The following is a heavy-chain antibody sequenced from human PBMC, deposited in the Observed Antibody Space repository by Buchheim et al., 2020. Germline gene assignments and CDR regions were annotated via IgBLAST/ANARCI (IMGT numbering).Heavy chain of an antibody. CDR2: INPDGRTT. V-gene: IGHV3-74*01. CDR3: ARGYSYGFFDY. Sequence: EVQLVESGGGLVQPGGSLRLSCPASGFTFGKFGMHWVRQAPGKGLVWVSRINPDGRTTSYADSVKGRFTISRDNAKNTLYLQMNSLRAEDTAVYYCARGYSYGFFDYWGQGTL. J-gene: IGHJ4*02. CDR1: GFTFGKFG. D-gene: IGHD5-18*01.